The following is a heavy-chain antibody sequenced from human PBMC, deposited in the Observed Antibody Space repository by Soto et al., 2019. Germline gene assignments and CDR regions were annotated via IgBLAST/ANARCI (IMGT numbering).Heavy chain of an antibody. V-gene: IGHV3-74*01. CDR3: AGPRELYGDFLNY. D-gene: IGHD4-17*01. CDR1: GFTFSSYW. J-gene: IGHJ4*02. Sequence: HPGGSLRLSCAASGFTFSSYWMYWVRQAPGKGLVWVSRISSDGSSTSYADSVKGRFTISRDNAKNTLYLQMNSLRAEDTAVYYCAGPRELYGDFLNYWGQGTLVTVSS. CDR2: ISSDGSST.